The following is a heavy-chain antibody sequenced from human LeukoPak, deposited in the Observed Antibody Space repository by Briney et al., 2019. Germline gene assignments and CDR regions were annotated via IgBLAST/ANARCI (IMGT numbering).Heavy chain of an antibody. CDR2: INAGNGNT. J-gene: IGHJ4*02. Sequence: ASVKVSCKATGYTFTNYAMHWVRQAPGQRLEWMGWINAGNGNTKYSQKFQGRVTITRDTSASTAYMELSSLRSEDTAVYYCARGQKAGCSSTSCYYNYWGQGTLVTVSS. CDR3: ARGQKAGCSSTSCYYNY. CDR1: GYTFTNYA. D-gene: IGHD2-2*01. V-gene: IGHV1-3*01.